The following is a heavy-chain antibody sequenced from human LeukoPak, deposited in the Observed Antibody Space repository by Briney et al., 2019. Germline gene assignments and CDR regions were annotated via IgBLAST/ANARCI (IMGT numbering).Heavy chain of an antibody. D-gene: IGHD4-17*01. CDR3: AKVFRKDGDFHLFDY. J-gene: IGHJ4*02. CDR1: GFTFNNYG. Sequence: GSLRLSCAASGFTFNNYGMHWVRQAPGKGLEWISYITGDSSTTYYAGSVRGRFTISRDSAKNSLYLQMDSLRAEDTAVYYCAKVFRKDGDFHLFDYWGQGTLVTVSS. V-gene: IGHV3-48*01. CDR2: ITGDSSTT.